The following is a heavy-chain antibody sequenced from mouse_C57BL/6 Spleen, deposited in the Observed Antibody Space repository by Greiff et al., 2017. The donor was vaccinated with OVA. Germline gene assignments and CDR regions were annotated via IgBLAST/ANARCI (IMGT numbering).Heavy chain of an antibody. CDR1: GYTFTSYD. V-gene: IGHV1-85*01. D-gene: IGHD1-1*01. CDR3: ARIPNYYGSSTGYFDV. Sequence: VQLVESGPELVKPGASVKLSCKASGYTFTSYDINWVKQRPGQGLEWIGWIYPRDGSTKYNEKFKGKATLTVDTSSSTAYMELHSLTSEDSAVYFCARIPNYYGSSTGYFDVWGTGTTVTVSS. CDR2: IYPRDGST. J-gene: IGHJ1*03.